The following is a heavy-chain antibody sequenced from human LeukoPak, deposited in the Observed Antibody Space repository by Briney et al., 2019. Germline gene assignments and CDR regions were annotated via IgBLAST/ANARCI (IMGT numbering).Heavy chain of an antibody. Sequence: GGSLRLSCAASGFTFSNAWMSWVRQAPGKGLEWVGRIKSKTDSGTTDYAAPVKGRFTISRDDSKNTLYLQMNSLKTEDTAVYYCTVVYYYGSGSYYRIDYWGQGTLVTVSS. CDR2: IKSKTDSGTT. CDR1: GFTFSNAW. D-gene: IGHD3-10*01. J-gene: IGHJ4*02. CDR3: TVVYYYGSGSYYRIDY. V-gene: IGHV3-15*01.